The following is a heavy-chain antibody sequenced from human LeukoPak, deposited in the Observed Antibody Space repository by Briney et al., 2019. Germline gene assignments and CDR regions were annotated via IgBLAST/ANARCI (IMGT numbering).Heavy chain of an antibody. CDR3: ARGAYGDYPEDY. CDR1: GGSISSYY. V-gene: IGHV4-59*01. D-gene: IGHD4-17*01. J-gene: IGHJ4*02. CDR2: IYYSGST. Sequence: SETLSLTCTVSGGSISSYYWSWIRQPPGKGLEWIGYIYYSGSTNYNPSLKSRVTISVDTSKNQFSLKPSSVTAADTAVYYCARGAYGDYPEDYWGQGTLVTVSS.